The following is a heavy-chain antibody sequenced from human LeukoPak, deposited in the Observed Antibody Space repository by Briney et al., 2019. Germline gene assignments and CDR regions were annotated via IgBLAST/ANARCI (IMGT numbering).Heavy chain of an antibody. J-gene: IGHJ4*02. CDR3: ARESNGGYGFDY. V-gene: IGHV1-18*01. CDR2: ISAQNGNT. D-gene: IGHD5-12*01. Sequence: GASVKVSCKSSGYMFTSHGIHWLRQAPGQGLEWTGWISAQNGNTNYVQQFLGRVTMTRDTSASTAYMELRSLKSDDTAVYYCARESNGGYGFDYWGQGTLVTVAS. CDR1: GYMFTSHG.